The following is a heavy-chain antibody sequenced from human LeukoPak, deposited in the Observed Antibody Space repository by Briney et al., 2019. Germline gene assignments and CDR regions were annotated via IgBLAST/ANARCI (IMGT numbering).Heavy chain of an antibody. J-gene: IGHJ4*02. V-gene: IGHV3-23*01. CDR3: ATEVVY. CDR1: GFNSNDYV. CDR2: ISGSGRSL. Sequence: PGGSLRLSCAASGFNSNDYVMSWVRQAPGKGLEWVSSISGSGRSLYYADSIKGRFNISRDNSKHILYLQMDSLRAEDTALYYCATEVVYWGQGALVTVSS.